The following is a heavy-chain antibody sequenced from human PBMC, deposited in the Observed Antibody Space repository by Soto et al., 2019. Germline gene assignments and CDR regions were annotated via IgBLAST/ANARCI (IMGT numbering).Heavy chain of an antibody. D-gene: IGHD3-3*01. V-gene: IGHV3-66*01. CDR1: GLTVSSNY. J-gene: IGHJ3*02. Sequence: VGSLRLSCAASGLTVSSNYMIWVRQAPGKGLEWVSVIYSGGSTYSADSVKGRFTITRDNSKNTLYLQMNSLRAEDTAVYYCARVSPDFWSGYPDAFDIWGQGTVVTVSS. CDR3: ARVSPDFWSGYPDAFDI. CDR2: IYSGGST.